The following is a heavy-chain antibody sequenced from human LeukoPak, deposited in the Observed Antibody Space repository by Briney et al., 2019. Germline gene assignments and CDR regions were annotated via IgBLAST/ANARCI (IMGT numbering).Heavy chain of an antibody. J-gene: IGHJ4*02. V-gene: IGHV4-61*02. D-gene: IGHD3-22*01. CDR3: ARGWYYDT. CDR1: GGSISSGSLY. Sequence: SETLSLTCTVSGGSISSGSLYWSWIRQPAGKGLEWIGRIFTSGNTNYNPSLNSRVTISADTSKNQFSLNLSSVTAADTAMYYCARGWYYDTWSQGTLVTVSS. CDR2: IFTSGNT.